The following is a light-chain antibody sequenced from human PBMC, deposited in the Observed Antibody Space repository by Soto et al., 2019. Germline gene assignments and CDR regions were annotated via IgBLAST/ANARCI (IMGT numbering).Light chain of an antibody. J-gene: IGKJ4*01. CDR3: QQRSNWPPLT. CDR2: DAS. CDR1: QSVSSY. Sequence: EIVLTQSPATLSLSPGERATLSCRASQSVSSYLAWYQQKPGQAPRLLIYDASNRATGIPARFSGSGSGTDLTLTISSLEPEEFAVDYCQQRSNWPPLTFGGGTKVELK. V-gene: IGKV3-11*01.